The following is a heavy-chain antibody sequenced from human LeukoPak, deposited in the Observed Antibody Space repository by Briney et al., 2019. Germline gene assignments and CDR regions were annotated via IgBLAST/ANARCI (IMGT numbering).Heavy chain of an antibody. Sequence: SGPTLVKPTQTLTLTCTFSGFSLSNSSGGVGWIRQPPGKALEWLALIYWNDDKRYSPSLKSRLTITKDASKNQVVLTMTNMDPVDTATYYCAHRRGPGSYFPYWGQGTLVTVSS. CDR2: IYWNDDK. CDR3: AHRRGPGSYFPY. V-gene: IGHV2-5*01. D-gene: IGHD3-10*01. CDR1: GFSLSNSSGG. J-gene: IGHJ4*02.